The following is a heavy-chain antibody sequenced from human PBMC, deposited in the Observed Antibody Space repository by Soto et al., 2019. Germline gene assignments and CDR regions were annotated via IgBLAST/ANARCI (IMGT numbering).Heavy chain of an antibody. CDR1: GGTFSSET. D-gene: IGHD2-2*02. CDR2: IIPITDTA. V-gene: IGHV1-69*13. CDR3: ATLVPAPIKLFPRLGWFDP. J-gene: IGHJ5*02. Sequence: GASAKVSCKASGGTFSSETLTWLRQAPGQGLEWMGGIIPITDTANYAQKFQGRVTITADESTSTVYMELSSLRSEDTAVYYCATLVPAPIKLFPRLGWFDPWGQGTLVTVSS.